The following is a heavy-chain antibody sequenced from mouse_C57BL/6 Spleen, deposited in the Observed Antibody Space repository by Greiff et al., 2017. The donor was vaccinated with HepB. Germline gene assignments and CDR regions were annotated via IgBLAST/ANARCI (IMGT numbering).Heavy chain of an antibody. V-gene: IGHV1-50*01. D-gene: IGHD1-1*01. Sequence: VQLQQPGAELVKPGASVKLSCKASGYTFTSYWMQWVKQRPGQGLEWIGEIDPSDSYTNYNQKFKGKATLTVDTSSSTAYMQLSSLTSEDSAVYYCAYYYGSSYGYFDVWGTGTTVTVSS. CDR2: IDPSDSYT. CDR3: AYYYGSSYGYFDV. J-gene: IGHJ1*03. CDR1: GYTFTSYW.